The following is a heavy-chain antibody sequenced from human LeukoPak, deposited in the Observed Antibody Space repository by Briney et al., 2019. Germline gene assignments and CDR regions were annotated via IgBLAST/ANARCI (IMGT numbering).Heavy chain of an antibody. CDR1: GFTFSSYG. CDR3: ARAGEYYYYYYMDV. J-gene: IGHJ6*03. Sequence: PGGSLRLSCAASGFTFSSYGMHWVRQAPGKGLEWVAVIWHDGSNKYYADSVKGRFTISRDNSKNTLYLQMNSLRAEDTAVYYCARAGEYYYYYYMDVWGKGTTVTVSS. D-gene: IGHD3-10*01. V-gene: IGHV3-33*01. CDR2: IWHDGSNK.